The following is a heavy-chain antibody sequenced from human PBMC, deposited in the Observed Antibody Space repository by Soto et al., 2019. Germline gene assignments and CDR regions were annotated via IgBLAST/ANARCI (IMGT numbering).Heavy chain of an antibody. CDR3: ARSRVDIVATINVAYYYYYGMDV. CDR2: IIPIFGTA. J-gene: IGHJ6*02. D-gene: IGHD5-12*01. V-gene: IGHV1-69*13. CDR1: GGTFSSYA. Sequence: SVKIFCKASGGTFSSYAISWVRQAPGQGLEWMGGIIPIFGTANYAQKFQDRVTITADESTSTAYMELSSLRSEDTAVYYCARSRVDIVATINVAYYYYYGMDVCDQGTTVTVSS.